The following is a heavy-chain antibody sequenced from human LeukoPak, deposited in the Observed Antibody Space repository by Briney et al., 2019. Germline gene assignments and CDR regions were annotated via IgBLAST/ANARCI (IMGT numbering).Heavy chain of an antibody. V-gene: IGHV4-59*01. D-gene: IGHD1-26*01. Sequence: KPSETLSLTCTVSGGSISSYYWSWIRQPPGKGLEWIGYIYYSGSTNYNPSLKSRVAISVDTSKNQFSLKLSSVTAADTAVYYCARPGIVGSKVDYWGQGTLVTVSS. CDR2: IYYSGST. CDR3: ARPGIVGSKVDY. J-gene: IGHJ4*02. CDR1: GGSISSYY.